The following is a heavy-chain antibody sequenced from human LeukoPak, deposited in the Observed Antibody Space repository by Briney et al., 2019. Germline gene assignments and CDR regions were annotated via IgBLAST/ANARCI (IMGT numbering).Heavy chain of an antibody. CDR2: ISSSSSYI. V-gene: IGHV3-21*01. J-gene: IGHJ4*02. Sequence: NPGRSLRLSCEASGFRFTDFGMHWVRQAPGKGLQWVSSISSSSSYIYYADSVKGRFTISRDNAKNSLYLQMNSLRAEDTAVYYCARLMGDRTIYDSWGQGTLVTVSS. CDR1: GFRFTDFG. D-gene: IGHD1-26*01. CDR3: ARLMGDRTIYDS.